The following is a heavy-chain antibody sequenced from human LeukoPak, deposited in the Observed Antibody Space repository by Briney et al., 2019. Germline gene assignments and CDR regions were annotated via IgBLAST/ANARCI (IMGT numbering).Heavy chain of an antibody. CDR3: ARGTALTQRHRYYYYGMDV. D-gene: IGHD1-14*01. V-gene: IGHV1-69*13. J-gene: IGHJ6*02. CDR1: GGTFSSYA. CDR2: IIPIFGTA. Sequence: SVKVSCKASGGTFSSYAISWVRQAPGQGLEWMGGIIPIFGTANYAQKFQGRVTITADESTSTAYMELSSLRSEDTAVYYCARGTALTQRHRYYYYGMDVWGQGTTVTVSS.